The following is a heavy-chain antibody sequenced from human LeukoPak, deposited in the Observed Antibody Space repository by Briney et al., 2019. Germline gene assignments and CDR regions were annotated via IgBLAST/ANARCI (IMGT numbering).Heavy chain of an antibody. J-gene: IGHJ4*02. D-gene: IGHD3-10*01. V-gene: IGHV3-21*01. CDR2: ISSDSNYI. Sequence: GGSLRLSCAASGFTFSSYSMNWVRQAPREGLEWVSSISSDSNYIYYADSVKGRFTISRDKAKNTLYLQMNSLRAEDTAVYYCARDSPTFGELLSARFDYWGQGTLVTVSS. CDR1: GFTFSSYS. CDR3: ARDSPTFGELLSARFDY.